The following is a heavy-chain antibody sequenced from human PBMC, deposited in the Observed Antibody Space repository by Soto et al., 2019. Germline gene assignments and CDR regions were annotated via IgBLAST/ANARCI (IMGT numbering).Heavy chain of an antibody. V-gene: IGHV4-34*01. CDR1: GGSFSGYY. CDR2: INHSGST. CDR3: ARGPSKYGMDV. Sequence: SATLSVTCAVYGGSFSGYYWSWIRQPPGKGLEWIGEINHSGSTNYNPSLKSRVTISVDTSKNQFSLKLSSVTAADTAVYYCARGPSKYGMDVWGQGTTVTVSS. J-gene: IGHJ6*02.